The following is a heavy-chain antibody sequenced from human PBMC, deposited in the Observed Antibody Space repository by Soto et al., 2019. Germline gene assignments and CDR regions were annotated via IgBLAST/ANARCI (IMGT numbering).Heavy chain of an antibody. D-gene: IGHD5-18*01. CDR3: ARGEGGYSYGSYYYYGMDV. CDR2: ISSSSSYI. J-gene: IGHJ6*02. Sequence: LRLSCAASGFTFSSYSMNWVRQSPWEGLEWVSSISSSSSYIYYADSVKGRFTISRDNAKNSLYLQMNSLRAEDTAVYYCARGEGGYSYGSYYYYGMDVWGQGTTVTVSS. V-gene: IGHV3-21*01. CDR1: GFTFSSYS.